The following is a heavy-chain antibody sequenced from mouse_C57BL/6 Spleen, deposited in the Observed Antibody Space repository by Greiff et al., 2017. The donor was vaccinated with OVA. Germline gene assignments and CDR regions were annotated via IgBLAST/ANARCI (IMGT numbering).Heavy chain of an antibody. J-gene: IGHJ4*01. V-gene: IGHV14-1*01. Sequence: EVQLQQSGAELVRPGASVKLSCTASGFNIKDYYMLWVKQRPEQGLEWIGRIDPEDGDTEYAPKFQGKATMTADTSSNTAYLQLSSLTSEDTAVYYCTTGDSKGYAMDYWGQGTSVTVSS. CDR2: IDPEDGDT. CDR3: TTGDSKGYAMDY. D-gene: IGHD2-13*01. CDR1: GFNIKDYY.